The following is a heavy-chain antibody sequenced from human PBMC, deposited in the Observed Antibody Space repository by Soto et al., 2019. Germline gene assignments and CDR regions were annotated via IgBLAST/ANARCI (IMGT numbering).Heavy chain of an antibody. CDR1: GYTFTSYN. D-gene: IGHD3-3*01. CDR2: SSPSAGST. Sequence: VASVKVSCKXSGYTFTSYNMHWVRQAPGQGLEWMGISSPSAGSTKYAQKFQGRVSMTRDSSTTTVYMELNSPRSEDTALYYCARECGYYTGAFDYWGQGTLVTVSS. V-gene: IGHV1-46*01. CDR3: ARECGYYTGAFDY. J-gene: IGHJ4*02.